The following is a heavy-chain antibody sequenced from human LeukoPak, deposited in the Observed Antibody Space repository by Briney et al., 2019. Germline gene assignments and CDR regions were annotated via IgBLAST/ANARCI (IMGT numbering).Heavy chain of an antibody. CDR1: GVTVGNNY. D-gene: IGHD4-11*01. V-gene: IGHV3-66*01. Sequence: GGSLRLSCAASGVTVGNNYMIWVRQAPGKGLEWVSRIYSGGATYYADSVKGRFTISRDSSTNTLFLQMNSLRAEDTAVYYCARDPPAVKSGTYGWGQGTLVTVSS. J-gene: IGHJ4*02. CDR2: IYSGGAT. CDR3: ARDPPAVKSGTYG.